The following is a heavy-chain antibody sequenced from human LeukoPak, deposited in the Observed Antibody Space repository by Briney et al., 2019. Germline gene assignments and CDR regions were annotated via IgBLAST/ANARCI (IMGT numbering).Heavy chain of an antibody. CDR3: ARGYYYGSGSYYYYYYMDV. V-gene: IGHV1-2*02. J-gene: IGHJ6*03. CDR2: INPNSGGT. Sequence: ASVKVSCKASGYTFTGYYMHWVRQAPGQGLEWMGWINPNSGGTNYAQKFQGRVTMTRDTSISTAYMELSRLRPDDTAVYYCARGYYYGSGSYYYYYYMDVWGKGTTVTISS. D-gene: IGHD3-10*01. CDR1: GYTFTGYY.